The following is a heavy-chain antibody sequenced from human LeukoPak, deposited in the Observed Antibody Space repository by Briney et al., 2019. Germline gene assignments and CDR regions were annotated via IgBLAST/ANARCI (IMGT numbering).Heavy chain of an antibody. J-gene: IGHJ4*02. V-gene: IGHV1-69*13. Sequence: SVKVSYKASGGTFSIYAISWVRQAPGQGLEWMGGIIPIFGTANYAQKFQGRVTITADESTSTAYMELSSQRSEDTAVYYCAREGTMVRGVIEGLDYWGQGTLVTVSS. D-gene: IGHD3-10*01. CDR3: AREGTMVRGVIEGLDY. CDR2: IIPIFGTA. CDR1: GGTFSIYA.